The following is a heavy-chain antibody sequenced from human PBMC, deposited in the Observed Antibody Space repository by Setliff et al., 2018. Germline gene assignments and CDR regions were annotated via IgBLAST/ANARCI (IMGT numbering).Heavy chain of an antibody. CDR3: AKVPGAIVVVPAAAWFDP. V-gene: IGHV3-21*04. CDR1: GFTFSSYT. Sequence: GGSLRLSCAGSGFTFSSYTMNWVRQAPGKGLEWVSSIISSGSHIYYADSVKGRFTISRDNSKNTLYLQMNSLRAEDTAVYYCAKVPGAIVVVPAAAWFDPWGQGTLVTVSS. J-gene: IGHJ5*02. D-gene: IGHD2-2*01. CDR2: IISSGSHI.